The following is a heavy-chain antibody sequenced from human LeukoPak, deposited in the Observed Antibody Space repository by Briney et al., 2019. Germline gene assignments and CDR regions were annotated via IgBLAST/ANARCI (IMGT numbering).Heavy chain of an antibody. CDR1: GDSVSSNSAA. Sequence: SQTLSLTCAISGDSVSSNSAAWNWIRQSPSRGLEWLGRTYYRSKWYNDYAVSVKSRITINPDTSKNQFSLQLNPVTPEDTAVYYCARDKQRLVRDPPYYYYMDVWGKGTTVTVSS. CDR3: ARDKQRLVRDPPYYYYMDV. V-gene: IGHV6-1*01. D-gene: IGHD6-13*01. CDR2: TYYRSKWYN. J-gene: IGHJ6*03.